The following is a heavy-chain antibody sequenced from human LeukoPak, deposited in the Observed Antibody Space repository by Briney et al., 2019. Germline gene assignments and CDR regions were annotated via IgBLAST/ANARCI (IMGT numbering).Heavy chain of an antibody. D-gene: IGHD2-2*01. CDR3: TRGNAN. Sequence: SETLSLTCTVSGGSINSYYWSWIRQPPGKGLEWIGYISYSGSTNYNPSLKSRVTISVDTSKNQFFLKLSSVTAAHTALYYCTRGNANWGQGTLVTVSS. J-gene: IGHJ4*02. CDR1: GGSINSYY. CDR2: ISYSGST. V-gene: IGHV4-59*01.